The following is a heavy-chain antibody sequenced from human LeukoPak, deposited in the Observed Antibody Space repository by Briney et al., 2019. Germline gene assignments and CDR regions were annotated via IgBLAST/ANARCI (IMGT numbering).Heavy chain of an antibody. D-gene: IGHD5-24*01. CDR3: ARGRWRQLGKRFIGAFDI. Sequence: PSETLSLTCAVYGGSFSGYYWSWIRQPPGKGLEWIGEINHSGSTNYNPSLKSRVTISVDTSKNQFSLKLSSVTAADTAVYYCARGRWRQLGKRFIGAFDIWGQGTMVTVSS. CDR2: INHSGST. V-gene: IGHV4-34*01. J-gene: IGHJ3*02. CDR1: GGSFSGYY.